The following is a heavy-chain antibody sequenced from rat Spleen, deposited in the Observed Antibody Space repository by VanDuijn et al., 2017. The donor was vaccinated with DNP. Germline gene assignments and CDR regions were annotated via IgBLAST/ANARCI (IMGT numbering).Heavy chain of an antibody. CDR1: GFNFTHYW. J-gene: IGHJ2*01. CDR3: AKGPNYGGWSDYFND. Sequence: EVKLVESGGGLVQPGRSLKLSCVASGFNFTHYWMGWVRPDPGKGLAWIGQINKDSSIINYIPSLKEKITISRDNAQNTLYLQMSKLGSEETAIYYCAKGPNYGGWSDYFNDWGQGVMVTVSS. CDR2: INKDSSII. D-gene: IGHD1-11*01. V-gene: IGHV4-2*01.